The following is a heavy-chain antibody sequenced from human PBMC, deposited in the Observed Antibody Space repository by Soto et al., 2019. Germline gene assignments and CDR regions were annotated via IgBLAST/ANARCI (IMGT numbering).Heavy chain of an antibody. CDR1: GFTFSSYA. D-gene: IGHD3-10*01. Sequence: PGGSLRLSCAASGFTFSSYAMSWVRQAPGKGLEWVSSISGSGGSTYYADSVKGRFTISRDNSKNTLYLQMNSLRAEDTAVYYCAKGMAVRGVTNTYYFYYGMDVWGQVTTVTIS. CDR3: AKGMAVRGVTNTYYFYYGMDV. V-gene: IGHV3-23*01. CDR2: ISGSGGST. J-gene: IGHJ6*02.